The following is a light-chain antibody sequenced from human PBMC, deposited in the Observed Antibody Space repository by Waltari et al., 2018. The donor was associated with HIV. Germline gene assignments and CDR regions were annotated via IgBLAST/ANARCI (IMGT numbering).Light chain of an antibody. Sequence: QSVLTQPPSASGTPGQRVTISCTGTSSDVGGYNYVSWYQQHPGKAPILMIYEVSNRHSGVANRFSGSKSGNTASLTISGLQAEDEAEYYCSSYTSSSTWVCGGGTKLTVL. J-gene: IGLJ3*02. V-gene: IGLV2-14*01. CDR2: EVS. CDR1: SSDVGGYNY. CDR3: SSYTSSSTWV.